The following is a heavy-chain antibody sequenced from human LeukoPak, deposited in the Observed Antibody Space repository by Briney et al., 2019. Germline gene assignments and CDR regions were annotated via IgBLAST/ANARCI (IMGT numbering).Heavy chain of an antibody. V-gene: IGHV4-34*01. Sequence: SETLSLTCAVSGGSFSGYYWSWIRQPPGKGLEWIGEINHSGSTNYNPSLKSRVTISVDTSKNQFSLKLSSVTAADTAVYYCACETRILSEGPRGNWFDPWGQGTLVTVSS. CDR2: INHSGST. CDR1: GGSFSGYY. J-gene: IGHJ5*02. CDR3: ACETRILSEGPRGNWFDP. D-gene: IGHD2-15*01.